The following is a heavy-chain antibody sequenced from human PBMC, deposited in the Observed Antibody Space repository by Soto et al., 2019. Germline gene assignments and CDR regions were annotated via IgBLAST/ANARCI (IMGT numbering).Heavy chain of an antibody. Sequence: QVQLVESGGGVVQPGRSLRLSCAASGFTFSSYGMHWVRQAPGKGLEWVAVIWYDGSNKYYADSVKGRFTISRDSSKNTLYRQMSSLRAEDTAVYYCARDLSVYSSGWYTSHGALDIWGQGTMVTVSS. CDR3: ARDLSVYSSGWYTSHGALDI. V-gene: IGHV3-33*01. CDR1: GFTFSSYG. D-gene: IGHD6-19*01. CDR2: IWYDGSNK. J-gene: IGHJ3*02.